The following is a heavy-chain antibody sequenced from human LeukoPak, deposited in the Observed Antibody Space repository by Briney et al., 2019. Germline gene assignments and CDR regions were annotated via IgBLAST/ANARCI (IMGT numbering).Heavy chain of an antibody. J-gene: IGHJ6*02. V-gene: IGHV5-10-1*01. CDR2: IDPSDSYI. D-gene: IGHD4-17*01. CDR1: GYSFTNYW. Sequence: GESLKISCKGSGYSFTNYWISWVRQMPGKGLEWMGGIDPSDSYINYSPSFQGHVTISADKSISTAYLQWSSLKASDTAMYYCARVRVTTSLYYYYGLDVWGQGTTVTVSS. CDR3: ARVRVTTSLYYYYGLDV.